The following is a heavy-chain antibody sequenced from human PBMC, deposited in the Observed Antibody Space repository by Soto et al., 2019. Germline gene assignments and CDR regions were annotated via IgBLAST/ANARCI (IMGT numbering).Heavy chain of an antibody. CDR2: IYPGDSDT. Sequence: GESLKISCKVSGYSFTSYRIGWVRQMPGKGLEWMGIIYPGDSDTRYSPSFQGQVTISADKSISTAYLQWSSLKASDTAMYYCARQGLDCSGGSCYVDYWGQGTLVTVSS. V-gene: IGHV5-51*01. CDR1: GYSFTSYR. J-gene: IGHJ4*02. D-gene: IGHD2-15*01. CDR3: ARQGLDCSGGSCYVDY.